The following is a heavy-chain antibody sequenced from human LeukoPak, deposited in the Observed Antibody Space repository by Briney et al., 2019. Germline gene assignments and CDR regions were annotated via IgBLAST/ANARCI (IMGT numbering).Heavy chain of an antibody. CDR2: ISGSGGST. CDR1: GFTFSSYA. D-gene: IGHD7-27*01. V-gene: IGHV3-23*01. CDR3: ARDPYWGEGYYYYMDV. J-gene: IGHJ6*03. Sequence: GGSLRLSCAASGFTFSSYAMSWVRQAPGKGLEWVSAISGSGGSTYYADSVKGRFTISRDNSKNTLYLQMNSLRAEDTAVYYCARDPYWGEGYYYYMDVWGKGTTVTVSS.